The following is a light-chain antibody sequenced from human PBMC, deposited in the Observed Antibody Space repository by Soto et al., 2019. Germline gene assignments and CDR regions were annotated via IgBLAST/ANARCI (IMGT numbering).Light chain of an antibody. CDR1: QFISSW. J-gene: IGKJ1*01. CDR2: KAS. Sequence: DIQMTQSPSTLSASVGDRVTITCRASQFISSWLAWYQQKPGKAPKLLIYKASTLETGVPSRFSGSGSGTEFTLTISSLQPDDFAIYYCQQYNSSAWTFGQGTRVEIK. V-gene: IGKV1-5*03. CDR3: QQYNSSAWT.